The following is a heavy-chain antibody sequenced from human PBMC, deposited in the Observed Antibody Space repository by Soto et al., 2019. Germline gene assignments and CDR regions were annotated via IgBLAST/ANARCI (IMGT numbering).Heavy chain of an antibody. CDR3: AKGGGTYFLPFAP. Sequence: QVQLVESGGGVVQPGRSLRLSCAASGFTFSSYGMHWVRQAPGKGLEWVAVISDAGTNGYYADSVKGRFTISRDNSKNALYLEMNSLRAEDTAVYYCAKGGGTYFLPFAPWGQGTLVTVSS. D-gene: IGHD1-1*01. J-gene: IGHJ5*02. CDR1: GFTFSSYG. V-gene: IGHV3-30*18. CDR2: ISDAGTNG.